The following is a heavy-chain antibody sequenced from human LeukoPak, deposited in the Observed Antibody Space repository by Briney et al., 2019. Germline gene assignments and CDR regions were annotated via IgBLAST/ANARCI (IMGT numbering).Heavy chain of an antibody. J-gene: IGHJ4*02. CDR1: GFTFSSYS. CDR2: ITSSSSTI. CDR3: ARDRTQGYGGNSDY. Sequence: GGSLRLSCAASGFTFSSYSMNWVRQAPGKGLEWVSYITSSSSTIYYADSVNGRFTISRDNGKNSLYLQMNSLRAEDTAVHYCARDRTQGYGGNSDYWGQGTLVTVSS. D-gene: IGHD4-23*01. V-gene: IGHV3-48*01.